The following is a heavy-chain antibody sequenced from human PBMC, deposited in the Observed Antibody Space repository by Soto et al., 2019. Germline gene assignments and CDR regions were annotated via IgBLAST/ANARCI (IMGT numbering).Heavy chain of an antibody. V-gene: IGHV3-11*01. CDR1: GYTFSDYY. CDR2: IDTSGTKI. CDR3: TTYYDFWSGYRPFDP. J-gene: IGHJ5*02. D-gene: IGHD3-3*01. Sequence: GGSLRLSCAASGYTFSDYYMSWIRQAPGKGLEWISYIDTSGTKIYYADSVKGRFTITRDNAKNSLYLEMNSLRDEDTAVYYCTTYYDFWSGYRPFDPWGQGTLVTVSS.